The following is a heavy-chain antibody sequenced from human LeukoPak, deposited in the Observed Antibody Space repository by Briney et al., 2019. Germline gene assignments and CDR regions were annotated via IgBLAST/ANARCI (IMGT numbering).Heavy chain of an antibody. Sequence: GGSLKLSCAASGFTFSGSTMHWVRQASGKGLEWVGHIRSKANNYATGYTASVNGRFTISRDDSKNSAYLQLNGLKNEDTAVYYCSSQIYGTGSHPCWRQGTLVTVSS. J-gene: IGHJ4*02. D-gene: IGHD3-10*01. CDR3: SSQIYGTGSHPC. CDR2: IRSKANNYAT. V-gene: IGHV3-73*01. CDR1: GFTFSGST.